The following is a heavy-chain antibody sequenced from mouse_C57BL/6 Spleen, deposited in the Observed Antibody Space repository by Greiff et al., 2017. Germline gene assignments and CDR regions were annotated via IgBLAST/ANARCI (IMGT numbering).Heavy chain of an antibody. CDR2: IDPSDSET. CDR1: GYTFTSYW. D-gene: IGHD1-2*01. J-gene: IGHJ4*01. V-gene: IGHV1-52*01. Sequence: QVQLQQPGAELVRPGSSVKLSCKASGYTFTSYWMHWVKQRPIQGLEWIGNIDPSDSETHYNQKFKDKATLTVDNSSSTAYMQLSSLTSEDSAVYYCARSGAACAMDYWGQGTSVTVSS. CDR3: ARSGAACAMDY.